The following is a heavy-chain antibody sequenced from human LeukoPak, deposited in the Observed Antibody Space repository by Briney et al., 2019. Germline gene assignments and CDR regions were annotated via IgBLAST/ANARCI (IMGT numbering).Heavy chain of an antibody. CDR1: RFTFSSYA. D-gene: IGHD5-18*01. CDR2: ISGSGGST. CDR3: AKPIEFGYSYSFDY. J-gene: IGHJ4*02. Sequence: PGGSLRLSCAASRFTFSSYAMSWVRQAPGKGLEWVSAISGSGGSTYYADSVKGRFTISRDNSKNTLYLQMNSLRAEDTAVYYCAKPIEFGYSYSFDYWGQGTLVTVSS. V-gene: IGHV3-23*01.